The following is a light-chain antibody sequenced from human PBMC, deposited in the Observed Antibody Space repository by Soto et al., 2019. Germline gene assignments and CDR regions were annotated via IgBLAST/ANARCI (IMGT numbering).Light chain of an antibody. V-gene: IGLV2-23*01. CDR2: GAS. Sequence: QSVLTQPASVSGSPGQSITISCTGTSSDVGSYSLISWYQQQPGKAPKLVIYGASERPSGVSDRFSGSKSGNTASLTISGLQPEDEADYYCCSYAGSSSLVSGTGTKVTVL. CDR1: SSDVGSYSL. CDR3: CSYAGSSSLV. J-gene: IGLJ1*01.